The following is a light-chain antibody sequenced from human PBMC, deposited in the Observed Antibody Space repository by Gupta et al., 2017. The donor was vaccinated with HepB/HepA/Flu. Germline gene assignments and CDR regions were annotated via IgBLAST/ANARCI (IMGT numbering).Light chain of an antibody. Sequence: VTISCTGTSSDVGSYNRVSWYQQPPGTAPKLMIYEVSNRPSGVPDRFSGSKSGNTASLTISGLQAEDEADYYCSSYTSSSTLVFGTGTKVT. J-gene: IGLJ1*01. CDR2: EVS. CDR3: SSYTSSSTLV. CDR1: SSDVGSYNR. V-gene: IGLV2-18*02.